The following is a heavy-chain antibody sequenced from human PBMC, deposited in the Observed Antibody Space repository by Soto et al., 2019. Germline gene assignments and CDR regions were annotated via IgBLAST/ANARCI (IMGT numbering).Heavy chain of an antibody. CDR2: VYHTGNT. Sequence: SETLSLTCGVSNFSISSAYYWAWIRQPPGKGLEWIASVYHTGNTYFNPSLKSRVTISVDTSKNQFSLRLRSVTAADTAIYYCARDRIVTKPPAPYYLYYGVDVWGQGTTVTVSS. V-gene: IGHV4-38-2*02. CDR1: NFSISSAYY. D-gene: IGHD3-22*01. CDR3: ARDRIVTKPPAPYYLYYGVDV. J-gene: IGHJ6*02.